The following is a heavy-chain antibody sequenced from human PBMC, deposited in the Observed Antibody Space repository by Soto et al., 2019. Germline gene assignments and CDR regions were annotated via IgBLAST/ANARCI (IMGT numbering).Heavy chain of an antibody. Sequence: QVQLVQSGAEVKKPGSSVKVSCKTSGGTFRTSAISWVRQAPGQGLEWMGGIMPVFPTPDYAQKFQGRVTIAADESTGTAYMELSSLRSEDTAVYYCARGTDRQQVGGNYCCIRDVCSQWTTATVSS. CDR3: ARGTDRQQVGGNYCCIRDV. V-gene: IGHV1-69*12. CDR2: IMPVFPTP. J-gene: IGHJ6*02. D-gene: IGHD1-1*01. CDR1: GGTFRTSA.